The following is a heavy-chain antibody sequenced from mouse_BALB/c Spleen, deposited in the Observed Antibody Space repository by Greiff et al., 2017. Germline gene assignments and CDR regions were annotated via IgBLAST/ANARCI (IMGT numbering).Heavy chain of an antibody. CDR1: GYTFTDYA. V-gene: IGHV1S137*01. Sequence: VKLMESGAELVRPGVSVKISCKGSGYTFTDYAMHWVKQSHAKSLEWIGVISTYYGDASYNQKFKGKATMTVDKSSSTAYMELARLTSEDSAIYYCARTGDDYNAMDYWGQGTSVTVSS. CDR3: ARTGDDYNAMDY. J-gene: IGHJ4*01. CDR2: ISTYYGDA.